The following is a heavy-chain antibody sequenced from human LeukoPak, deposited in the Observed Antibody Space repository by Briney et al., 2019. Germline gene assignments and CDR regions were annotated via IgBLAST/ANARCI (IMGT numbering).Heavy chain of an antibody. Sequence: PSETLSLTCTVSGGSISSSSYYWGWLRQPPGKGLEWIGSIYYSGSTYYNPSLKSRVTISVDTSKNQFSLKLSSVTAADTAVYYCARHIVSGSGLAFAIDIWGEGTMVTVSS. J-gene: IGHJ3*02. CDR3: ARHIVSGSGLAFAIDI. CDR2: IYYSGST. D-gene: IGHD6-19*01. CDR1: GGSISSSSYY. V-gene: IGHV4-39*01.